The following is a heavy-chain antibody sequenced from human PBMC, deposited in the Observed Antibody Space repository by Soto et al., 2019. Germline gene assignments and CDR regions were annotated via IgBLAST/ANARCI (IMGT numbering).Heavy chain of an antibody. CDR3: ARGAPSTYYDFWSGYYTLYGMDV. CDR1: GFTFSSYS. Sequence: PGGSLRLSCAASGFTFSSYSMHWVRQAPGKGLEWVAVISNDGSNKYYADSVKGRFTISRDNSKNTLYLQMNSLRAEDTAVYYCARGAPSTYYDFWSGYYTLYGMDVWGQGTTVTVSS. CDR2: ISNDGSNK. J-gene: IGHJ6*02. V-gene: IGHV3-30-3*01. D-gene: IGHD3-3*01.